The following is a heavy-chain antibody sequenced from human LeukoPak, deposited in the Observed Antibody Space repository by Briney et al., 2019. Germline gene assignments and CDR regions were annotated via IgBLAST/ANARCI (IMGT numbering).Heavy chain of an antibody. CDR2: ISSSGSTI. Sequence: GGSLRLSCAASGFTFSSYEMNWVRQAPGKGLEWVSYISSSGSTIYYADSVKGRFTISGDNAKNSLYLQMNSLRAEDTAVYYCARARPRDIVVVPAAKDHYYGMDVWGKGTTVTVSS. CDR1: GFTFSSYE. V-gene: IGHV3-48*03. J-gene: IGHJ6*04. D-gene: IGHD2-2*01. CDR3: ARARPRDIVVVPAAKDHYYGMDV.